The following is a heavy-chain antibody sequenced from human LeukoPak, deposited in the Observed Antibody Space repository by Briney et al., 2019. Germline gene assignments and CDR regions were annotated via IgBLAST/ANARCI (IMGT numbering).Heavy chain of an antibody. Sequence: PGRSLRLSCAASGFTFSSYGMHWVRQAPGKGLEWVAVIWYDGSNKYYADSVKGRFTISRDNSKNTLYLQMNSLRAEDTAVYYCARGYGGNSALFDYWGQGTLVTVSS. CDR2: IWYDGSNK. CDR3: ARGYGGNSALFDY. V-gene: IGHV3-33*01. CDR1: GFTFSSYG. J-gene: IGHJ4*02. D-gene: IGHD4-23*01.